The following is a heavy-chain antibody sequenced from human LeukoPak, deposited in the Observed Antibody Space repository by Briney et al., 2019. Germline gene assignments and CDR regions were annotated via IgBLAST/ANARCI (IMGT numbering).Heavy chain of an antibody. CDR1: GGSISSGGYY. CDR2: VYYSGST. D-gene: IGHD6-25*01. CDR3: AREGGFYRPLDY. J-gene: IGHJ4*02. Sequence: PSQTLSLTCTVSGGSISSGGYYWGWIRQPPGKGLEWIGSVYYSGSTYYNPSLKSRLTMSVGLSENHVSLKLTSVTAADTAVYYCAREGGFYRPLDYSGQGTLVSVSS. V-gene: IGHV4-39*07.